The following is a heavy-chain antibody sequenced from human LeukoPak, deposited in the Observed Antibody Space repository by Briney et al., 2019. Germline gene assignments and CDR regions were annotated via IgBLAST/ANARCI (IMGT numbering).Heavy chain of an antibody. D-gene: IGHD3-9*01. Sequence: GASVKVSCKASGYTCTGYYMHWVRKSPGQGLERMGWINPNSGGTNYAQKFQGRVALNRYTSISTAYMERSSLRSADTAVYYCASGSNDISAGSLPQRGAFDIWGQGTMVTVSS. V-gene: IGHV1-2*02. CDR1: GYTCTGYY. J-gene: IGHJ3*02. CDR3: ASGSNDISAGSLPQRGAFDI. CDR2: INPNSGGT.